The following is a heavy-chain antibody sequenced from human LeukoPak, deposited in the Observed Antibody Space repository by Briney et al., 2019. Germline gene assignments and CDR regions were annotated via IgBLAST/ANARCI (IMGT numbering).Heavy chain of an antibody. CDR1: GGSISSYY. Sequence: SETLSLTCTVSGGSISSYYWSWIRQPPGKGLEWIGYIYYSGSTNYNPSLKSRVTISVDTSKNQFSLKLSSVTAADTAVYYCARVNDNSNYGDYYYMDVWGKGTTVTVSS. V-gene: IGHV4-59*01. D-gene: IGHD4-11*01. CDR3: ARVNDNSNYGDYYYMDV. CDR2: IYYSGST. J-gene: IGHJ6*03.